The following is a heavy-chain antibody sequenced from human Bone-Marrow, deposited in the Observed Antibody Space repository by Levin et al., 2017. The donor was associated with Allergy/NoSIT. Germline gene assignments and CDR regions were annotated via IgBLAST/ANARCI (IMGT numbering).Heavy chain of an antibody. D-gene: IGHD2-2*02. CDR2: ISSSGSDM. J-gene: IGHJ4*02. Sequence: GGSLRLSCTVSGFTFSIYSINWVRQAPGKGLEWVSSISSSGSDMYYVDSVRGRFTISRDNAKTTLYLQMNSLRAEDTAIYYCAKEAQSIRAHYVHWGQGTLVTASS. CDR1: GFTFSIYS. CDR3: AKEAQSIRAHYVH. V-gene: IGHV3-21*04.